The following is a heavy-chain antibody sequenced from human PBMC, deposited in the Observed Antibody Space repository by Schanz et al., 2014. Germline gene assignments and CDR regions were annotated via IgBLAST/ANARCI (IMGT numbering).Heavy chain of an antibody. J-gene: IGHJ4*02. CDR1: GFTVSSNH. D-gene: IGHD3-9*01. V-gene: IGHV3-23*01. CDR2: ISGGGGTR. Sequence: EVQLLESGGGLVQPGGSLRLSCAVSGFTVSSNHMSWVRQAPGKGLEWVSGISGGGGTRNYADSVKGRFTISRDNSKNTLYLQMNSLRAEDTAVYYCAKQIHYDILTVTRNWGQGTLVTVSS. CDR3: AKQIHYDILTVTRN.